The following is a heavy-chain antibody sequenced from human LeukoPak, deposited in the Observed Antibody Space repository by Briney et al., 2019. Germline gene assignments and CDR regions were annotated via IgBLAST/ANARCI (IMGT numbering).Heavy chain of an antibody. Sequence: GGSLRLSCAACGNIFSDFGMHWVRQAPGKGLEWMAIIWYDGSNKYYADSVKGRFTISRDNSQNTMYLQMNSLRAEDSAVYYCAKATCSGANCFSNSRDAFDVWGQGTMVTVSS. CDR1: GNIFSDFG. CDR3: AKATCSGANCFSNSRDAFDV. D-gene: IGHD2-15*01. J-gene: IGHJ3*01. V-gene: IGHV3-33*06. CDR2: IWYDGSNK.